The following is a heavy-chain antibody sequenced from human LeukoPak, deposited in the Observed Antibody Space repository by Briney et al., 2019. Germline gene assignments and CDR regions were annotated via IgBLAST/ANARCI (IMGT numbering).Heavy chain of an antibody. CDR3: ARAWYYGSGSYNFDY. D-gene: IGHD3-10*01. V-gene: IGHV4-59*01. Sequence: GSLRLSCAASGFTFSSYWMSWIRQPPGKGLEWIGYIYYSGSTNYNPSLKSRVTISVDTSKNQFSLKLSSVTAADTAVYYCARAWYYGSGSYNFDYWGQGTLVTVSS. CDR1: GFTFSSYW. J-gene: IGHJ4*02. CDR2: IYYSGST.